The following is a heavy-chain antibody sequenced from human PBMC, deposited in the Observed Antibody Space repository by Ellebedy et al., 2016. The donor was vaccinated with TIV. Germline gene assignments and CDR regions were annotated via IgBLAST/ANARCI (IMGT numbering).Heavy chain of an antibody. J-gene: IGHJ6*02. V-gene: IGHV3-30-3*01. CDR3: ASHYGSGSYYSEFRGMDV. CDR1: GFTFSSCA. Sequence: GGSLRLSCAASGFTFSSCAMHWVRQAPGKGLEWVAVISYDGNNKYYADSVKGRFTISRDNSKNTLYLQMNSLRAEDTAVYYCASHYGSGSYYSEFRGMDVWGQGTTVTVSS. D-gene: IGHD3-10*01. CDR2: ISYDGNNK.